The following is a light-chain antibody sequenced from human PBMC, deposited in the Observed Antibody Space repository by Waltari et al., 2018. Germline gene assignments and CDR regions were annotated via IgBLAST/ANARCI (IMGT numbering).Light chain of an antibody. CDR2: DSS. J-gene: IGKJ2*01. V-gene: IGKV3-20*01. Sequence: EIVLTQSPCTLSLSPGERATLSCRASQSGSSNYLAWYQQRPGQAPRFLIHDSSSRATGIPDRFSGSGSGTDFTLTISRLEAEDFAVYYCQQYGRSWNTFGQGTKLEIK. CDR1: QSGSSNY. CDR3: QQYGRSWNT.